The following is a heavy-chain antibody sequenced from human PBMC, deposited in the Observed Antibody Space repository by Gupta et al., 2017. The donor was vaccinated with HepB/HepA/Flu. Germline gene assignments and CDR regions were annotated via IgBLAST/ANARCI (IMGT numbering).Heavy chain of an antibody. V-gene: IGHV3-23*01. CDR1: GFTFSSYA. Sequence: EVQLLESGGGLVQPGGSLRLSCAASGFTFSSYAMSWVRQAPGKGLEWVSAISGSGGSTYYADSVNGRFTISRDNSKNTLYLQMNSLRDEDTAVYYCAKDAPGTYYDFWSGPFDYWGQGTLVTVSS. CDR2: ISGSGGST. J-gene: IGHJ4*02. CDR3: AKDAPGTYYDFWSGPFDY. D-gene: IGHD3-3*01.